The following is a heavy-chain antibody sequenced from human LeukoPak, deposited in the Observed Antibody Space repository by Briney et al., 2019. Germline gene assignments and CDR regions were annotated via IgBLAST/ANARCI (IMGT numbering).Heavy chain of an antibody. CDR2: ISPHTGGA. J-gene: IGHJ6*02. V-gene: IGHV1-2*02. D-gene: IGHD3-10*01. Sequence: ASVKVSCKTSGHTFTVYYIHWVRQAPGQGLEWMGWISPHTGGANYAQRFQGRVTMTRDTSISTAYVELSRLRSDDTAVYYCARDRYYYGSGSYRYYGMDVWGQGTTVTVSS. CDR1: GHTFTVYY. CDR3: ARDRYYYGSGSYRYYGMDV.